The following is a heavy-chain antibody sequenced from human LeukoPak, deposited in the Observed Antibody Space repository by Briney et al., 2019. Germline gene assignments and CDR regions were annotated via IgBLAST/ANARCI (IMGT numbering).Heavy chain of an antibody. CDR2: MYFNSGAT. Sequence: ASVKLSCKASGFSLRDYYVQWVRQVPGQGLEWVGWMYFNSGATRYAPKFQGRATLTGDTSTNTVYMELSGLGSDDTAMYYCAREGSSASGQDWYAFDIWGQEIMVTVSS. CDR3: AREGSSASGQDWYAFDI. CDR1: GFSLRDYY. V-gene: IGHV1-2*02. J-gene: IGHJ3*02. D-gene: IGHD5-12*01.